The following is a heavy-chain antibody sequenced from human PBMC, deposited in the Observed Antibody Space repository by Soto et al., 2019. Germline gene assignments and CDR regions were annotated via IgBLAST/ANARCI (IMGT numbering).Heavy chain of an antibody. CDR2: INGDGSGT. CDR1: VLPFDGYW. D-gene: IGHD2-15*01. J-gene: IGHJ4*02. CDR3: ARVMGGSGGKGDPLDS. Sequence: GESLKISCVASVLPFDGYWMHWVRQVPGKGLVWLSQINGDGSGTIYADSVKGRVTMSRDNSENTLYLQMNSLRAEDTGVYYCARVMGGSGGKGDPLDSWGQGTLVTVSS. V-gene: IGHV3-74*01.